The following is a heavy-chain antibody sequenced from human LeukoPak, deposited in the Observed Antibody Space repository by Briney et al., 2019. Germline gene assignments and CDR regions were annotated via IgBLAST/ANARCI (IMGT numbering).Heavy chain of an antibody. CDR3: ARDLEGIAAPRSPKNAFDI. CDR2: ISAYNGNT. Sequence: ASVKVSCKASGYTFTSYGISWVRQAPGQGLEWMGWISAYNGNTNYAQKLLGRVTMTTDTSTSTAYMELRSLRSDDTAVYYCARDLEGIAAPRSPKNAFDIWGQGTMVTVSS. CDR1: GYTFTSYG. V-gene: IGHV1-18*01. D-gene: IGHD6-13*01. J-gene: IGHJ3*02.